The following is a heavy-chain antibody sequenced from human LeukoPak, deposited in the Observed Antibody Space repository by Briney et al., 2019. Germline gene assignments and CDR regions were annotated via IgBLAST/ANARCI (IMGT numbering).Heavy chain of an antibody. CDR1: RFTFSSSG. CDR3: ARGRGSGWPIGIFDY. D-gene: IGHD6-19*01. CDR2: ISSRSSYI. Sequence: PGGSLRLSCAASRFTFSSSGMNWVRQAPGKGLEWVSSISSRSSYIYYADSVKGRFTISRDNAKNSLYLQMNSLRAEDTAVYYCARGRGSGWPIGIFDYWGQGPLVTVSS. J-gene: IGHJ4*02. V-gene: IGHV3-21*01.